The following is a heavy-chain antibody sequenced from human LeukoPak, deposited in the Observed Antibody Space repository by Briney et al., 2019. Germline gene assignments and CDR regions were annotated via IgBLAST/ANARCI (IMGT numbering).Heavy chain of an antibody. CDR3: ARDGGGNSYAFDI. D-gene: IGHD4-23*01. Sequence: SETLSLTCTVSSGSISHYYWGWIRQSPGKGLEWIGYIHSSGSTNYNPSLKSRVTISVDTSKNQFSLKLSSVTAADTAVYYCARDGGGNSYAFDIWGQGTMVTVSS. CDR2: IHSSGST. J-gene: IGHJ3*02. CDR1: SGSISHYY. V-gene: IGHV4-59*01.